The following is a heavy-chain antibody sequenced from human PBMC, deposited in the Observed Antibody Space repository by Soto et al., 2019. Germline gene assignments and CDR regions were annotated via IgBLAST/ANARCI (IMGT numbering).Heavy chain of an antibody. Sequence: SETLYLTCTVSGGSISSYYWSWIRRPQGKGLEWIRYIYYSGSTNYNPSLKSRVTLSLDTSKNQFSLKLSFVTAADTAVYYCARERAGTMITFGGVGGAFDIWGQGTMVS. V-gene: IGHV4-59*12. CDR3: ARERAGTMITFGGVGGAFDI. J-gene: IGHJ3*02. CDR1: GGSISSYY. D-gene: IGHD3-16*01. CDR2: IYYSGST.